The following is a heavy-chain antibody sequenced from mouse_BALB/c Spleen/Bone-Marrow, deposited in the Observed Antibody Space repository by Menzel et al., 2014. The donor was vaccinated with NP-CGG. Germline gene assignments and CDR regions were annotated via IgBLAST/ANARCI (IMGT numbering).Heavy chain of an antibody. CDR3: ARDHFYSGNYEFAY. CDR1: GYTFTSYW. J-gene: IGHJ3*01. V-gene: IGHV1-69*02. Sequence: VQLQQSGPEVVKPGAPVEVSCKASGYTFTSYWMNWVKQRPGRGLEWIGRIDPSDSETHYNQKFKDKATLTVDKSSSTAYIQLSSLTSEDSVVYYCARDHFYSGNYEFAYWGQGTLVTVSA. D-gene: IGHD2-1*01. CDR2: IDPSDSET.